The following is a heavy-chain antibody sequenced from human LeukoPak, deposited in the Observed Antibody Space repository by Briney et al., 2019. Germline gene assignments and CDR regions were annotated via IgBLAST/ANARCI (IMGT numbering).Heavy chain of an antibody. CDR1: GGSFSGYY. V-gene: IGHV4-34*01. J-gene: IGHJ4*02. CDR2: INHSGST. CDR3: ARMGSYRYLAYFDY. D-gene: IGHD3-16*02. Sequence: SETLSLTCAVYGGSFSGYYWSWIRQPPGKGLEWIGEINHSGSTNYNPSLKSRVTISVDTSKNQFSLKLSSVTAADTALYYCARMGSYRYLAYFDYWGQGTLVTVSS.